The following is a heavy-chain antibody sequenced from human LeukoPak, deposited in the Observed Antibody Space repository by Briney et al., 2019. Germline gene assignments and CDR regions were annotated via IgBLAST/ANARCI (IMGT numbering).Heavy chain of an antibody. CDR3: ARSSGSVTTIAFDI. V-gene: IGHV1-69*13. D-gene: IGHD4-17*01. Sequence: VASVKVSCKASGGTFSSYAISWVRQAPGQGLEWMGGIIPIFGTANYAQKFQGRVTITADESTSTAYMELSSLRSEDTAVYYCARSSGSVTTIAFDIWGQGTMVTVSS. CDR2: IIPIFGTA. CDR1: GGTFSSYA. J-gene: IGHJ3*02.